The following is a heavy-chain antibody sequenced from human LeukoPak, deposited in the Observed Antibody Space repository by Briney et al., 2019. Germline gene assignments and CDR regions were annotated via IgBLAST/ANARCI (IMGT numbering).Heavy chain of an antibody. CDR3: AREVLYYYDSSGYYGYFDY. J-gene: IGHJ4*02. D-gene: IGHD3-22*01. Sequence: SSETLPLTCTVSGGSISSGGYYWSWLRQHPGKGLEWIGYIYYSGSTYYNPSLKSRGTISLDTPTNQFALKLSSVPAADTAVYSCAREVLYYYDSSGYYGYFDYWGQGTLVTVSS. CDR2: IYYSGST. CDR1: GGSISSGGYY. V-gene: IGHV4-31*03.